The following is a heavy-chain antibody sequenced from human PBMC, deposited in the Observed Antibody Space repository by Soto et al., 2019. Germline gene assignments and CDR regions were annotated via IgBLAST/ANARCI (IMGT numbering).Heavy chain of an antibody. CDR1: GGSMRSNNR. CDR3: ARVYSGSYSDS. D-gene: IGHD1-26*01. CDR2: IFHSGST. J-gene: IGHJ4*02. Sequence: PSETLSLTCAVSGGSMRSNNRWSWVRQPPGKGLEWIGEIFHSGSTNYNPSLKTRVTISVDKSKNQFSLKLSSVTAADTAVYYCARVYSGSYSDSWGQGTLVTVSP. V-gene: IGHV4-4*02.